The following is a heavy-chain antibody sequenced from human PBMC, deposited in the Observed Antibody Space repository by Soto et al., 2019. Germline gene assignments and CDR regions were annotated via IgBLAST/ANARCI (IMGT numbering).Heavy chain of an antibody. CDR3: ARARAVAGTGWFDP. Sequence: SETLSLTCTVSGGSVSSGSYYWSWIRQPPGKGLEWIGYIYYSGSTNYNPSLKSRVTISVDTSKNQFSLKLSSVTAADTAVYYCARARAVAGTGWFDPWGQGTLVTVSS. CDR2: IYYSGST. D-gene: IGHD6-19*01. J-gene: IGHJ5*02. V-gene: IGHV4-61*01. CDR1: GGSVSSGSYY.